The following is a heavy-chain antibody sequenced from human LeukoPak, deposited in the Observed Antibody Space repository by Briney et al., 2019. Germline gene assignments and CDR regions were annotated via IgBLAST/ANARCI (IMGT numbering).Heavy chain of an antibody. D-gene: IGHD3-10*01. CDR2: ISSSSSTV. CDR1: GFTFSSYE. CDR3: ARGGPWFDP. J-gene: IGHJ5*02. V-gene: IGHV3-48*03. Sequence: GGSLRLSCAASGFTFSSYEMNWVRQAPGKGLEWVSYISSSSSTVYYADSVKGRFSISRDNAKNSLYLQMNSLRAEDTAVYYCARGGPWFDPWGQGTLVTVSS.